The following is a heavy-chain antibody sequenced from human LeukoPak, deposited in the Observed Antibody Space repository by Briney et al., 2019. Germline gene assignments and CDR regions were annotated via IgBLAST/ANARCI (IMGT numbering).Heavy chain of an antibody. D-gene: IGHD3-10*01. Sequence: GASVKVSCKASGYTFTGYYMHWVRQAPGQGLEWMGWINPNSGGTNYAQKFQGWVTMTRDTSISTAYMELSRLRSDDTAVYYCARGDGSATGYYYYGMDVWGQGTTVTVSS. V-gene: IGHV1-2*04. CDR2: INPNSGGT. J-gene: IGHJ6*02. CDR3: ARGDGSATGYYYYGMDV. CDR1: GYTFTGYY.